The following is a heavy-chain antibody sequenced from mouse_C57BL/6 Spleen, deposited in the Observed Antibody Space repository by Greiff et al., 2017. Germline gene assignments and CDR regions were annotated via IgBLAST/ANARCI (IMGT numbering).Heavy chain of an antibody. CDR3: ARDRASDGYYAMDY. CDR1: GFTFSSYA. J-gene: IGHJ4*01. V-gene: IGHV5-4*01. D-gene: IGHD6-1*01. CDR2: ISDGGSYT. Sequence: EVMLVESGGGLVKPGGSLKLSCAASGFTFSSYAMSWVRQTPEKRLEWVATISDGGSYTYYPDNVKGRFTISRDNAKNKLYLQMSHLKSEDTAMYYCARDRASDGYYAMDYWGQGTSVTVSS.